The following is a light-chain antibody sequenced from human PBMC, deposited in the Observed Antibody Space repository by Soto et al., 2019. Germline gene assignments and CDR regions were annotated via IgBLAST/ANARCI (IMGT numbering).Light chain of an antibody. CDR3: QQYQTYSRT. Sequence: DIQMTQSPSTVSASVGDSITITCRASQSINTWLAWYRQRPGEAPQLLIYDVSTLAMGVPSRFSGSGSGTDFTLSISRLQPDDFATFYCQQYQTYSRTFGQGTKVEVK. CDR1: QSINTW. J-gene: IGKJ1*01. V-gene: IGKV1-5*01. CDR2: DVS.